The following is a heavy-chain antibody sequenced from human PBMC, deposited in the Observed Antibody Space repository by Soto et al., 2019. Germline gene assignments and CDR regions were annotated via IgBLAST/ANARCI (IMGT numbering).Heavy chain of an antibody. D-gene: IGHD4-17*01. Sequence: GASGKVSCKASGYTFTSYAMHLVRQAPGQRLEWMGWINAGNGNTKYSQKFQGRVTITRDTSASTAYMELSSLRSEDTAVYYCARDRWTTVTQYYFDYWGQGPLVTVSS. CDR3: ARDRWTTVTQYYFDY. CDR2: INAGNGNT. J-gene: IGHJ4*02. V-gene: IGHV1-3*01. CDR1: GYTFTSYA.